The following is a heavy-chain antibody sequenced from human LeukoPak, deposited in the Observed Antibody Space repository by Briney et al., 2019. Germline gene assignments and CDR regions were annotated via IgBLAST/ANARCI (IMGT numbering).Heavy chain of an antibody. CDR3: ARDLNTAMLSLDL. V-gene: IGHV1-18*01. J-gene: IGHJ2*01. CDR2: ISAYNGNT. D-gene: IGHD5-18*01. Sequence: ASVKVSCKASGYTFTSYGISWVRQAPGQGLEWMGWISAYNGNTNYAQKLQGRVTMTTDTSTSTAYTELRSLRSDDTAVYYCARDLNTAMLSLDLWGRGTLVTVSS. CDR1: GYTFTSYG.